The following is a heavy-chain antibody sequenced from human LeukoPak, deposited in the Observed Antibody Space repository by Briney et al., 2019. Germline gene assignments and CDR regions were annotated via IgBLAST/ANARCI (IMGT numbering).Heavy chain of an antibody. CDR2: IKEDGSEN. V-gene: IGHV3-7*04. D-gene: IGHD3-10*01. Sequence: PGGSLRLSCAASGFTFSSYCMNWARQAPGKGLEWVANIKEDGSENYYLESVKGRFTISRDNAKNSLYLQMNSLRAEDAAVYYCAKASGTSQYSVMDVWGQGTTVTVSS. CDR1: GFTFSSYC. J-gene: IGHJ6*02. CDR3: AKASGTSQYSVMDV.